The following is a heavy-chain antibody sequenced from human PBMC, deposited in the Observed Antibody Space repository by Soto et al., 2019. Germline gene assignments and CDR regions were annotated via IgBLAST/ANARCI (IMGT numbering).Heavy chain of an antibody. CDR3: ARDRWDGSGSYYNYYYYGMDV. D-gene: IGHD3-10*01. Sequence: SVKVSCKACGGTFSSYTISWVRQAPGQGLEWMGRIIPILGIANYAQKFQGRVTITADKSTSTAYMELSSLRSEDTAVYYCARDRWDGSGSYYNYYYYGMDVWGQGTTVTVSS. V-gene: IGHV1-69*04. CDR2: IIPILGIA. J-gene: IGHJ6*02. CDR1: GGTFSSYT.